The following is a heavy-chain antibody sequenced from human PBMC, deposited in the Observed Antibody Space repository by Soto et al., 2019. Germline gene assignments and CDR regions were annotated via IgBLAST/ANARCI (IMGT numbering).Heavy chain of an antibody. CDR1: GFTFSSYA. CDR2: ISYDGSNK. D-gene: IGHD3-10*01. V-gene: IGHV3-30-3*01. CDR3: AILLWFGEYPPADAFDI. J-gene: IGHJ3*02. Sequence: QVQLVESGGGVVQPGRSLRLSCAASGFTFSSYAMHWVRQAPGKGLEWVAVISYDGSNKYYAASVKGRFTISRDNSKTTLYLQMNSLRAEDTAVYYCAILLWFGEYPPADAFDIWGQGTMVTVSS.